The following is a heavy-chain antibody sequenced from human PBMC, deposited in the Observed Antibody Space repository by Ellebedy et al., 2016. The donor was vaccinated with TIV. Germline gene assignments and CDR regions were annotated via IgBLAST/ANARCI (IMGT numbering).Heavy chain of an antibody. CDR2: ISCTGDST. D-gene: IGHD6-6*01. Sequence: GESLKISCVASGFTFPGNAMSWVRQAPGKRLEWVSAISCTGDSTFYPDSMKGRFTISRDNSKNTLYLQMNSLRAEDTAVYFCVRGARSSSSFFDFWGQGTLVTVSS. CDR3: VRGARSSSSFFDF. V-gene: IGHV3-23*01. CDR1: GFTFPGNA. J-gene: IGHJ4*02.